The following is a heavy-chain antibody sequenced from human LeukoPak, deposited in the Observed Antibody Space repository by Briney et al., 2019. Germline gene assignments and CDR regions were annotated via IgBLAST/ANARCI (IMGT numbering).Heavy chain of an antibody. CDR2: IKQDGSEK. CDR3: AREGESHNAPPFGY. D-gene: IGHD1-1*01. V-gene: IGHV3-7*01. J-gene: IGHJ4*02. CDR1: GFTFSSYG. Sequence: GGSLRLSCAASGFTFSSYGMHWVRQAPGKGLEWVANIKQDGSEKYYVDSVKGRFTISRDNAKNSLYLQMNSLRAEDTAVYYCAREGESHNAPPFGYWGQGTLVTVSS.